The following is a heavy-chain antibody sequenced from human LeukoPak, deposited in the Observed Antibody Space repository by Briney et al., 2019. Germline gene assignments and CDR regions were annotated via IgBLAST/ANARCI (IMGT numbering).Heavy chain of an antibody. D-gene: IGHD6-25*01. Sequence: GGSLRLSCAASRFTFSTYSMNWVRQAPGKGLEWVSSISSRSTYIYYADSVKGRFTISRDNSKDTLYMQMNSLRPEDTAVYYCAKDLDGGYVKGYFDYWGQGTVVIVSS. CDR2: ISSRSTYI. CDR1: RFTFSTYS. V-gene: IGHV3-21*01. J-gene: IGHJ4*02. CDR3: AKDLDGGYVKGYFDY.